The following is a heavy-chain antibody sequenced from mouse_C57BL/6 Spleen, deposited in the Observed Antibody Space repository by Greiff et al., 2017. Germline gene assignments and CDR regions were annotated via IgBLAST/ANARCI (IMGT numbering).Heavy chain of an antibody. V-gene: IGHV1-26*01. CDR3: ARGGSYYFDY. Sequence: DVKLLESGRELVKPGASVKLSCKASGFTFSDYDMNWVRQSPGKSLEWIGDINPNNGGTCYKQKFKGKVTLTADKASSTAYMELRSLTSEDSAVYYCARGGSYYFDYWGQGTTLTVSS. CDR2: INPNNGGT. CDR1: GFTFSDYD. J-gene: IGHJ2*01.